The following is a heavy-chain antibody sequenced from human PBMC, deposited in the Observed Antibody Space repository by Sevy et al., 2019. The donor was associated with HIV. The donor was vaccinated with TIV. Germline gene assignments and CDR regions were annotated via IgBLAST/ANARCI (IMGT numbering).Heavy chain of an antibody. Sequence: GGSLRLSCAAFGFTFDDYTMHWVRQVPGKGLEWVSLISWDAKKTDYADTVEGRFTVSRDNRKNSLYLQMNSLGSEDTALYFCAKDIPGYSGFDHWGQGTLVTVSS. CDR1: GFTFDDYT. V-gene: IGHV3-43*01. D-gene: IGHD3-10*01. J-gene: IGHJ4*02. CDR2: ISWDAKKT. CDR3: AKDIPGYSGFDH.